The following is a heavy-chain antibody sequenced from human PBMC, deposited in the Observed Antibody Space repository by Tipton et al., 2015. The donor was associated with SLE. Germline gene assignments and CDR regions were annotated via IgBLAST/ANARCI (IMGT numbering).Heavy chain of an antibody. J-gene: IGHJ6*02. CDR2: IHHSGSI. V-gene: IGHV4-59*08. D-gene: IGHD2-21*02. CDR1: GGSISTYH. Sequence: TLSLTCTISGGSISTYHWSWLRQSPGKGLEWIGYIHHSGSINYNPSLEGRLTISVDPAKNQFSLKLTSLTAADTAVYYCARGMVTWRGAILGVDVWGQGTTVNVSS. CDR3: ARGMVTWRGAILGVDV.